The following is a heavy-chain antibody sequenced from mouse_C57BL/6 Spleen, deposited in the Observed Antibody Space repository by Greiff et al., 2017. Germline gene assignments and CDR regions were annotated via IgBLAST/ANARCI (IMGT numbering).Heavy chain of an antibody. CDR3: TTKGVTTVVIDC. D-gene: IGHD1-1*01. CDR1: GFNIKDDY. Sequence: VQLQQSGAELVRPGASVKLSCTASGFNIKDDYMHWVKQRPEQGLEWIGWIDPGNGDTEYASKFQGKATITADTSSNTAYLQLSSLASEDTDVYDCTTKGVTTVVIDCWGQGTTLTVAS. J-gene: IGHJ2*01. V-gene: IGHV14-4*01. CDR2: IDPGNGDT.